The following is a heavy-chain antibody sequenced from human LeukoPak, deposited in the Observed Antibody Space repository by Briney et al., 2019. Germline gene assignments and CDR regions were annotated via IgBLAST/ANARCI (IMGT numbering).Heavy chain of an antibody. CDR3: ATDRGIPFDY. Sequence: GGSLRLSCAASGFTFGTYWMHWVRQAPGKGLEWVANIKQDGSGKYYVDSVKGRFTISRDNAKNSLYLQMNSLRAEDTAVYYCATDRGIPFDYWGQGTLVTVSS. V-gene: IGHV3-7*03. CDR1: GFTFGTYW. CDR2: IKQDGSGK. J-gene: IGHJ4*02. D-gene: IGHD3-10*01.